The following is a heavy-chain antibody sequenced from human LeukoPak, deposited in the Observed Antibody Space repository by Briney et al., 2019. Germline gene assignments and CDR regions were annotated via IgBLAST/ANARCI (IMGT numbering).Heavy chain of an antibody. CDR2: IRSKANSYAT. CDR3: TAVLRDGYLGEAFDI. D-gene: IGHD5-24*01. J-gene: IGHJ3*02. CDR1: GFTFSGSA. Sequence: GGSLRLSCAASGFTFSGSATHWVRQASGKGLEWVGRIRSKANSYATAYAASVKGRFTISRDDSKNTAYLQMNSLKTEDTAVYYCTAVLRDGYLGEAFDIWGQGTMVTVSS. V-gene: IGHV3-73*01.